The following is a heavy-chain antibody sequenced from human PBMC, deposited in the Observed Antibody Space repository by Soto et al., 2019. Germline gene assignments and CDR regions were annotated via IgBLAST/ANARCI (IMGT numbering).Heavy chain of an antibody. CDR1: GFTFDDYA. Sequence: VHLVESGGGLVQPGRSLTLSCAASGFTFDDYAMHWVRQAPGKGLEWVSSINWNSGRIAYADSVKGRFIISRDNAKNSLYLDMNSLRPEDTALYYCTKALFHWGQGTLVTVSS. V-gene: IGHV3-9*01. CDR3: TKALFH. CDR2: INWNSGRI. J-gene: IGHJ4*02.